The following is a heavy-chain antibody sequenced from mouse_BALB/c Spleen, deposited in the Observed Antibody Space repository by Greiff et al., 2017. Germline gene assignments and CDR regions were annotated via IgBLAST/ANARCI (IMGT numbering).Heavy chain of an antibody. CDR2: ISSGSSTI. CDR3: ASPLLLRGAMDY. CDR1: GFTFSSFG. D-gene: IGHD1-1*01. J-gene: IGHJ4*01. V-gene: IGHV5-17*02. Sequence: EVKLVESGGGLVQPGGSRKLSCAASGFTFSSFGMYWVRQAPEKGLEWVAYISSGSSTIYYADTVKGRFTISRDNPKNTLFLQMTSLRSEDTAMYYCASPLLLRGAMDYWGQGTSVTVSS.